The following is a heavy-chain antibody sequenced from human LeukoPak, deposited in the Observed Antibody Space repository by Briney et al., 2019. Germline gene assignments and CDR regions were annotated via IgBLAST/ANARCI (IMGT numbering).Heavy chain of an antibody. CDR3: ARELGGSYYQDY. CDR2: INPNSGGT. CDR1: GYTFTGYY. V-gene: IGHV1-2*02. Sequence: ASVKVSCQASGYTFTGYYMHWVRQAPGQGLEWMGWINPNSGGTKYAQKFQGRVTMTRDTSITTAYMELSSLRSDDTAVYYCARELGGSYYQDYWGQGTLVTVSS. J-gene: IGHJ4*02. D-gene: IGHD3-10*01.